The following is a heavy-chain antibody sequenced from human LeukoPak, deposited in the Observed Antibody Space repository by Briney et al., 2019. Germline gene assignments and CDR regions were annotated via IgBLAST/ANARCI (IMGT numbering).Heavy chain of an antibody. Sequence: ASVKVSCKASGGTFSSYAISWVRQAPRQGLEWMGRIIPILGIANYAQKFQGRVTITADKSTSTAYMELSSLRSEDTAVYYCAQRQGIWFDPWGQGTLVTVSS. V-gene: IGHV1-69*04. D-gene: IGHD1-1*01. CDR3: AQRQGIWFDP. CDR1: GGTFSSYA. CDR2: IIPILGIA. J-gene: IGHJ5*02.